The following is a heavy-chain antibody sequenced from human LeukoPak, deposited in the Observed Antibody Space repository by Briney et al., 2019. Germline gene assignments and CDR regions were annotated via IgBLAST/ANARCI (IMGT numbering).Heavy chain of an antibody. V-gene: IGHV3-7*01. CDR1: GFTFSHYW. CDR2: IRPDANDG. CDR3: ARADWGSIDY. J-gene: IGHJ4*02. Sequence: GGSLRLSCAASGFTFSHYWMAWVRQAPGKGLEWVAIIRPDANDGSYVDSVKGRFTISRDNAKNSLYLQLNSLRAEDTAVYFCARADWGSIDYWGQGTLVTVSS. D-gene: IGHD7-27*01.